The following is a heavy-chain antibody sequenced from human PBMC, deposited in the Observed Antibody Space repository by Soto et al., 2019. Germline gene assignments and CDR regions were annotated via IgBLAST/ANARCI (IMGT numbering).Heavy chain of an antibody. CDR3: AKDPCTEVITGDAFDI. D-gene: IGHD3-22*01. CDR1: GFTFSSYA. Sequence: VPLLESGGGLVQPGGSLRLSCAASGFTFSSYAMSWVRQAPGKGLEWVSAISGSGGSTYYADSVKGQFTISRDNSKNTLYLQMNSLRAEDTAVYYCAKDPCTEVITGDAFDIWGQGTMVTVSS. J-gene: IGHJ3*02. CDR2: ISGSGGST. V-gene: IGHV3-23*01.